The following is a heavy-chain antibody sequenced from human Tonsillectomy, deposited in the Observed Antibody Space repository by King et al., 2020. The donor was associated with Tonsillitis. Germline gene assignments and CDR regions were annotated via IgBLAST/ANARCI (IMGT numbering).Heavy chain of an antibody. V-gene: IGHV4-61*02. Sequence: QLPESGPGLVKPSQTLSLNCTVSGGSISSDSYFWSWIRQPAGKGLEWIGRVYTSGSTKYNPSLKGRVTMSADTSKNQFSLEVTSVTAADTAVYYCARTNWDSRNWYFDLWGRGTLVTVSP. CDR3: ARTNWDSRNWYFDL. CDR2: VYTSGST. J-gene: IGHJ2*01. CDR1: GGSISSDSYF. D-gene: IGHD3-22*01.